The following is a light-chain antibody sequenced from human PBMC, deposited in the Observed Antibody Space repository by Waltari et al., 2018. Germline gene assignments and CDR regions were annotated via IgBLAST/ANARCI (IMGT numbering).Light chain of an antibody. Sequence: QPVVTQEPSLSVSPGGTVTLTCALSSGSLSTTSYATWYQQTPGQAPRTLVYKANARSSGVPDRFSGSIRGNTAALTITGAQADDESDYYCALYMGSGIWVFGGGTRLTVL. CDR3: ALYMGSGIWV. V-gene: IGLV8-61*01. CDR1: SGSLSTTSY. J-gene: IGLJ3*02. CDR2: KAN.